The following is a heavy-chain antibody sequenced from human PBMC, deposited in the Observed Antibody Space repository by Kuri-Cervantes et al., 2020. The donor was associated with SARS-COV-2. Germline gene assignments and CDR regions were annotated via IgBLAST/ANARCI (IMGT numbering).Heavy chain of an antibody. D-gene: IGHD3-3*01. CDR2: ISSSGSTI. Sequence: GESLKISCAASGFTFSDYYMSWIRQAPGKGLEWVSYISSSGSTIYYADSVKGRFTISRDNAKNSLYLEMTSLRAEDTAVYYCARVGIFGVGHDAFDIWGQGTRVTVSS. CDR1: GFTFSDYY. J-gene: IGHJ3*02. V-gene: IGHV3-11*04. CDR3: ARVGIFGVGHDAFDI.